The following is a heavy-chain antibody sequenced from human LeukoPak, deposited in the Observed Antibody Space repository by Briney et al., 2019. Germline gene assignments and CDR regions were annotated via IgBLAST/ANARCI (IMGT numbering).Heavy chain of an antibody. J-gene: IGHJ3*02. CDR1: GGSISSYY. CDR2: IYTSGST. V-gene: IGHV4-4*07. CDR3: ARARSDIVVVPAALAFDI. Sequence: PSETLSLTCTVSGGSISSYYWSWIRQPAGKGLEWIGRIYTSGSTNYNPSLKSRVTMSVDTSKNQFSLKLSSVTAADTAVYYCARARSDIVVVPAALAFDIWGQGTMVTVSS. D-gene: IGHD2-2*01.